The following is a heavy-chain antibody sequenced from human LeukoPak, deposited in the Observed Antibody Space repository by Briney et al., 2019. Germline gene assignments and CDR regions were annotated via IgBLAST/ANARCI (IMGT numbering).Heavy chain of an antibody. CDR2: INSDGSST. J-gene: IGHJ4*02. D-gene: IGHD3-22*01. CDR3: ARISARYYYDSSGYVFDY. CDR1: GFTFSSYW. Sequence: PGGSLRLSCAASGFTFSSYWMHWVRQAPGKGLVWVSRINSDGSSTSYADSVKGRFTISRDNAKNTLYLQMNSLRAEDTAVYYCARISARYYYDSSGYVFDYWGQGTLVTVSS. V-gene: IGHV3-74*01.